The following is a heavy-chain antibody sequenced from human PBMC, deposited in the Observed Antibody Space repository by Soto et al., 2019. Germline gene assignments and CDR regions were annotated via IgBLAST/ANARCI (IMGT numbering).Heavy chain of an antibody. CDR1: GGSVSSGSYY. Sequence: PSETLSLTCTVSGGSVSSGSYYWSWIRQPPGKGLEWIGYISNSGSTNHNPSLKSRVTISGPKSSNQASLNVISVTAADSAVYYCAKNAFCVRSSCSSIYGFGPWSQGFLVTVSS. CDR3: AKNAFCVRSSCSSIYGFGP. D-gene: IGHD2-21*01. CDR2: ISNSGST. J-gene: IGHJ5*02. V-gene: IGHV4-61*01.